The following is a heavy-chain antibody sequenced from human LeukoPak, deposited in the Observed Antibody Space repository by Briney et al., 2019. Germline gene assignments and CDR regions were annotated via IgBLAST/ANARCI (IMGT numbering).Heavy chain of an antibody. V-gene: IGHV3-9*01. CDR2: ISWNSGSI. J-gene: IGHJ4*02. D-gene: IGHD6-19*01. CDR1: GFTFDDYA. Sequence: GGSLRLSCAASGFTFDDYAMHWVRQAPGKGLEWVSGISWNSGSIGYADSVKGRFTISRDNAKNSLYLQMNSLRAEDTALYYCAKDTQHGYSSGWYEGGFDYWGQGTLVTVSS. CDR3: AKDTQHGYSSGWYEGGFDY.